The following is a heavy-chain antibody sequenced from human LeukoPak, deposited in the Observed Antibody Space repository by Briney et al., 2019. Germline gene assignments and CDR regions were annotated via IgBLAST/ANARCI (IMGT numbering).Heavy chain of an antibody. J-gene: IGHJ4*02. Sequence: TGGSLRLSCAASGFTFSSYSMNWVRQAPGKGLEWVSYISSSSSIIYYADSVKGRFTISRDNAKNSLYLQMNSLRAEDTALYYCARDLEYSSGAFGSWGQGTLVTVSS. CDR1: GFTFSSYS. CDR3: ARDLEYSSGAFGS. CDR2: ISSSSSII. V-gene: IGHV3-48*01. D-gene: IGHD3-22*01.